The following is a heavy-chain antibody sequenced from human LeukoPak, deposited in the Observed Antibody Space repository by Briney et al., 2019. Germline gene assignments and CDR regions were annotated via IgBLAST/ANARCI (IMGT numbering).Heavy chain of an antibody. CDR3: AKVGQWLPNNWFDP. J-gene: IGHJ5*02. Sequence: GGSLRLSCAASGFTFSSYAMSWVRQAPGKGLEWVSAISDSGGSTYYADSVKGRFTISRDNSKNTLYLQMNSLRAEDTAVYYCAKVGQWLPNNWFDPWGQGTLVTVSS. CDR2: ISDSGGST. D-gene: IGHD6-19*01. CDR1: GFTFSSYA. V-gene: IGHV3-23*01.